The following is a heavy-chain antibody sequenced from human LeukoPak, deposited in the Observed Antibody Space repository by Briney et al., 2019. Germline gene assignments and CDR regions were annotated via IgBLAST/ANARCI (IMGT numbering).Heavy chain of an antibody. CDR2: INHSGST. Sequence: SETLSLTCTVSGGSISSYYWSWIRQPPGKGLEWIGEINHSGSTNYSPSLKSRVTISVDTSKNQFSLKLSSVTAADTAVYYCARHGYGDDVGNWFDPWGQGTLVSVSS. CDR1: GGSISSYY. V-gene: IGHV4-34*01. D-gene: IGHD2-2*03. CDR3: ARHGYGDDVGNWFDP. J-gene: IGHJ5*02.